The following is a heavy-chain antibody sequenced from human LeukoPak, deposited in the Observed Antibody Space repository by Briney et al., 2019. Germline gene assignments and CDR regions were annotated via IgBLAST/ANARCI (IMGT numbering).Heavy chain of an antibody. V-gene: IGHV4-30-4*01. CDR3: ASDRPPRYGFAY. D-gene: IGHD5-18*01. CDR2: IHYSGST. Sequence: PSQTLSLTCTVSGGSISSVDYYWSWIRHPPGKGLEWIGYIHYSGSTYYNPSLKSRATISVHTSKNQFSLKLRSVTAAHTAVYYCASDRPPRYGFAYWGQGTLVTVSS. CDR1: GGSISSVDYY. J-gene: IGHJ4*02.